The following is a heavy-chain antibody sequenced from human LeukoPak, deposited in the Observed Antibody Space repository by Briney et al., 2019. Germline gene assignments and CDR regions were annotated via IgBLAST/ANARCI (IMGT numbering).Heavy chain of an antibody. CDR1: GGSISSGSYY. D-gene: IGHD2-2*01. CDR2: IYTSGST. CDR3: ARGVSGYCSSTSCYSYYYMDV. Sequence: SETLSLTCTVSGGSISSGSYYWSWIRPPAGKGLEWIGRIYTSGSTNYNPSLKSRVTISVLTSKNQFSLKLSSVTAADTAVYYCARGVSGYCSSTSCYSYYYMDVWGKGTTVTVSS. V-gene: IGHV4-61*02. J-gene: IGHJ6*03.